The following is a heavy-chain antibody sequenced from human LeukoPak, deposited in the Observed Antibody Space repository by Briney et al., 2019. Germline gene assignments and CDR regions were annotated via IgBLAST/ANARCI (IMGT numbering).Heavy chain of an antibody. CDR3: ARVASGYDVFDI. CDR1: GGSVSSGSYC. V-gene: IGHV4-61*01. J-gene: IGHJ3*02. D-gene: IGHD3-3*01. CDR2: IYYSGST. Sequence: SETLSLTCTVSGGSVSSGSYCWSWIRQPPGKGLEWLGYIYYSGSTNYNPSLKSRVTISVDTSKNQFSLKLSSVTAADTAVFYCARVASGYDVFDIWGQGTMVTVSS.